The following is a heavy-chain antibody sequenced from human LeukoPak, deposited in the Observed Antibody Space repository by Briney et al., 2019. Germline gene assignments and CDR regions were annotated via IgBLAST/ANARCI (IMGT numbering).Heavy chain of an antibody. D-gene: IGHD4-17*01. CDR3: ARMTTGHDY. CDR2: VNHSGYT. J-gene: IGHJ4*02. Sequence: KPSETLSLTCGVSGTSFSSYYWSWIRQTPGKGLEWIGEVNHSGYTNMSPSLKSRVTISVDASKNQFSLRMNTVTAADTAVYFCARMTTGHDYWGQGTLVTVSS. CDR1: GTSFSSYY. V-gene: IGHV4-34*01.